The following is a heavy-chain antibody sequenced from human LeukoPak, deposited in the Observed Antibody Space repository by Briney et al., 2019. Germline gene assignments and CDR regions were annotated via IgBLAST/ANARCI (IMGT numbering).Heavy chain of an antibody. Sequence: SETLSFTCSVSGGPINSHYWSWIRQPPGKRLEWIGYIFNGGSTEYNPSFRSRVTISVDTSRDQFFLRLSSVTAADTAIYYCASRPADTTWYGVFDYWSQGTLVTVSS. D-gene: IGHD3-10*01. J-gene: IGHJ4*02. V-gene: IGHV4-59*11. CDR3: ASRPADTTWYGVFDY. CDR1: GGPINSHY. CDR2: IFNGGST.